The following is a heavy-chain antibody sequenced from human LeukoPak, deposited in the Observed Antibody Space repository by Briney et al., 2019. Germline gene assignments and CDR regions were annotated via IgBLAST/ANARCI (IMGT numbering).Heavy chain of an antibody. V-gene: IGHV4-39*07. Sequence: SETLSLTCTVSGGSISSSIHYWAWVRQPPGKGLEWLATISESGTTYYNPSLKSRVTISIDASKNQFSLKLNSVTAADTAVYYCAREGSSGRYDYWGQGTLVTVSS. J-gene: IGHJ4*02. CDR2: ISESGTT. D-gene: IGHD3-22*01. CDR1: GGSISSSIHY. CDR3: AREGSSGRYDY.